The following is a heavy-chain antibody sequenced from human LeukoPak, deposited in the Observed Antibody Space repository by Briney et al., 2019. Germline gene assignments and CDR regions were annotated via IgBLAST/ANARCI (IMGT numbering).Heavy chain of an antibody. CDR1: GFTFSSYA. D-gene: IGHD3-10*01. CDR2: ISGSGGST. J-gene: IGHJ4*02. Sequence: GGSLRLSCAASGFTFSSYAMSWVRQAPGKGLEWVSAISGSGGSTYYADSVKGRFTISRDNSKNTLYLQMNSLRAEDTAVYYCAKGRVDYYGSGSYYFRWGQGTLVTVSS. CDR3: AKGRVDYYGSGSYYFR. V-gene: IGHV3-23*01.